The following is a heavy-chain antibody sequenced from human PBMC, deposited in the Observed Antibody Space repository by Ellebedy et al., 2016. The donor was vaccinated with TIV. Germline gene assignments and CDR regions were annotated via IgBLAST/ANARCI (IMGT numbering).Heavy chain of an antibody. Sequence: ASVKVSCKASGYTFTGYYMHWVRQAPGQGPEWMGRIIPILGIANYAQKFQGRVTITADKSTSTAYMELSSLRSEDTAVYYCARDGDSYGQNWFDPWGQGTLVTVSS. CDR1: GYTFTGYY. V-gene: IGHV1-69*04. CDR3: ARDGDSYGQNWFDP. D-gene: IGHD5-18*01. J-gene: IGHJ5*02. CDR2: IIPILGIA.